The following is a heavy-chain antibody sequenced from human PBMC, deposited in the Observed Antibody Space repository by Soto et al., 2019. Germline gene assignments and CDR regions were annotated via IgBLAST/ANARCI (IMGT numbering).Heavy chain of an antibody. D-gene: IGHD3-16*02. Sequence: ASVKVSCKASGYKFINHYMHWVRQVPGVGLEWMGIINPNGGGTDYSQKFQGRVTMIRDTSANTVHMELSSLRSEDTAVYYCARDYRVPSAGAMDVWGQGTTVTVS. J-gene: IGHJ6*02. V-gene: IGHV1-46*01. CDR3: ARDYRVPSAGAMDV. CDR1: GYKFINHY. CDR2: INPNGGGT.